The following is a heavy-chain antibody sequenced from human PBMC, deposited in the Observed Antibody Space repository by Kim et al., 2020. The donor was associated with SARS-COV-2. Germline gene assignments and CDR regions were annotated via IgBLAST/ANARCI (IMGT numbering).Heavy chain of an antibody. D-gene: IGHD3-10*01. Sequence: SETLSLTCTVSGGSISSSSYYWGWIRQPPGKGLEWIGSIYYSGSTYYNPSLKSRVTISVDTSKNQFSLKLSSVTAADTAVYYCARIDRETLYYYGSGSYYPDYWGQGTLVTVSS. V-gene: IGHV4-39*01. J-gene: IGHJ4*02. CDR3: ARIDRETLYYYGSGSYYPDY. CDR2: IYYSGST. CDR1: GGSISSSSYY.